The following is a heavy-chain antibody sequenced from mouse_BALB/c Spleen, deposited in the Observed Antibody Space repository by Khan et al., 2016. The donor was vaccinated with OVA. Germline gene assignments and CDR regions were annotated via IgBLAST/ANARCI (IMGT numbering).Heavy chain of an antibody. D-gene: IGHD2-1*01. CDR2: IDPNTGYI. CDR3: ARREQYGIFTY. CDR1: GYTFITYW. Sequence: VELVESGAELAKPGASLKMSCTASGYTFITYWIHWVKQRPGQGLEWIGYIDPNTGYIEFNQKFKDKATLTADKSSNTAYMQLTSLTSADTAVYYCARREQYGIFTYWGQGTLVTVSA. J-gene: IGHJ3*01. V-gene: IGHV1-7*01.